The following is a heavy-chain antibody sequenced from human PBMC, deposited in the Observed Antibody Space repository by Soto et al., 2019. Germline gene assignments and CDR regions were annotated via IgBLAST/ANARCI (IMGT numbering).Heavy chain of an antibody. CDR1: GFTFSSYW. D-gene: IGHD4-17*01. J-gene: IGHJ2*01. Sequence: GGSLRLSCAASGFTFSSYWMSWVRQAPGKGLEWVANIKQDGSEKYYVDSVKGRFTISRDNAKNSLYLQMNSLRAEDTAVYYCARDFWGTDDYGDYWYFDLWGRGTLVTVSS. V-gene: IGHV3-7*01. CDR2: IKQDGSEK. CDR3: ARDFWGTDDYGDYWYFDL.